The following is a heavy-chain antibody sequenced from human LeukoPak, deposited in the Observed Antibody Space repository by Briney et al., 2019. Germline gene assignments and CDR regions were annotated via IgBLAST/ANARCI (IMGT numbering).Heavy chain of an antibody. Sequence: GESLKISCKGSGYIFSDYWIGWARQMPGRGLEWMGIIYPGDSDTKYSPSFQGQVTISADTSINTAYLQWSSLKASDTAVYYCARGSSGPDIDYWGQGTLVTVSS. J-gene: IGHJ4*02. CDR1: GYIFSDYW. CDR3: ARGSSGPDIDY. D-gene: IGHD6-19*01. CDR2: IYPGDSDT. V-gene: IGHV5-51*01.